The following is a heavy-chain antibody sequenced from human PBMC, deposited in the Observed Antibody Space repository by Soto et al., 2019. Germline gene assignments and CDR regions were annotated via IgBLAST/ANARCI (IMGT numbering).Heavy chain of an antibody. Sequence: PSETLSLTGAVSGGSIRSGGYSCSWIRQPRGKGLEWIGYIYHSGSTYYDPSLKSRVTISVDRSKNQFSLKLSSVTAADTAVYYCAGEWFGEHYYGMDVWGQGTTVTVSS. CDR3: AGEWFGEHYYGMDV. CDR2: IYHSGST. CDR1: GGSIRSGGYS. D-gene: IGHD3-10*01. V-gene: IGHV4-30-2*01. J-gene: IGHJ6*02.